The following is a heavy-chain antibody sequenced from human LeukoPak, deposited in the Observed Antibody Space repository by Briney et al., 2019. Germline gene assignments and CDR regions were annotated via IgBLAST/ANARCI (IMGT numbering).Heavy chain of an antibody. CDR3: AREGDCISTSCYGDDAFDI. D-gene: IGHD2-2*01. V-gene: IGHV1-3*01. CDR2: INAGNGNT. CDR1: GYTFTSYA. J-gene: IGHJ3*02. Sequence: ASVKVSCKASGYTFTSYAMHWVRQAPGQRLEWMGWINAGNGNTKYSQKFQGRVTITRDTSASTAYMELSSLRSEDTAVYYCAREGDCISTSCYGDDAFDIWGQGTMVTVSS.